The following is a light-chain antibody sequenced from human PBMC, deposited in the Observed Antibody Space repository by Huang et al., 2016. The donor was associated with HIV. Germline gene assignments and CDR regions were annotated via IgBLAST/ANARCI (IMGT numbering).Light chain of an antibody. CDR3: QQYDSSPWT. Sequence: EIVLTQSPGTLCLSPGERATLSCRASQSVSSSYLAWYQQKPGQAPRLLFYGASSRATGIPDRCSGSGSGTDFTLTISRLEPEDFAVYYCQQYDSSPWTFGQGTKVEIK. CDR2: GAS. V-gene: IGKV3-20*01. J-gene: IGKJ1*01. CDR1: QSVSSSY.